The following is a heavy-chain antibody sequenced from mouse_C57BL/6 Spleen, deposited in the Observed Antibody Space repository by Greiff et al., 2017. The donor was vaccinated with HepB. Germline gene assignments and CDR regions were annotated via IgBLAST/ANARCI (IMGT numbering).Heavy chain of an antibody. CDR3: ARRITTVVAMDY. Sequence: EVKLQESGGGLVQPGGSLKLSCAASGFTFSDYYMYWVRQTPEKRLEWVAYISNGGGSTYYPDTVKGRFTISRDNAKNTLYLQMSRLKSEDTAMYYCARRITTVVAMDYWGQGTSVTVSS. CDR1: GFTFSDYY. J-gene: IGHJ4*01. CDR2: ISNGGGST. V-gene: IGHV5-12*01. D-gene: IGHD1-1*01.